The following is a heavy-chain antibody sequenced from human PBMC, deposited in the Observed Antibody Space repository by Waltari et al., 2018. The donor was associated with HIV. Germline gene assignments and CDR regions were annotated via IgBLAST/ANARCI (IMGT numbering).Heavy chain of an antibody. Sequence: QLQLQESGPGLVKPSETLSLTCTVSGGSISSSSYYWGWIRQPPGKGLEWIGSIYYSGSTYYNPSLKSRVTISVDTSKNQFSLKLSSVTAADTAVYYCARLRGSGSSYYWYFDLWGRGTLVTVSS. CDR3: ARLRGSGSSYYWYFDL. CDR1: GGSISSSSYY. V-gene: IGHV4-39*01. D-gene: IGHD3-10*01. CDR2: IYYSGST. J-gene: IGHJ2*01.